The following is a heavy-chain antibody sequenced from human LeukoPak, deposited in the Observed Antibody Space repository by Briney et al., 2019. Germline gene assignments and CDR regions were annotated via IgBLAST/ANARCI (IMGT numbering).Heavy chain of an antibody. CDR1: GGSISSYY. CDR3: ATQGGGFWYFDL. CDR2: IYYSGST. V-gene: IGHV4-59*08. J-gene: IGHJ2*01. Sequence: PSETLSLTCTVSGGSISSYYWSWIRQPPEKGLEWIGYIYYSGSTNYNPSLKSRVTISVDTSKNQFSLKLSSVTAADTAVYYCATQGGGFWYFDLWGRGTLVTVSS. D-gene: IGHD6-25*01.